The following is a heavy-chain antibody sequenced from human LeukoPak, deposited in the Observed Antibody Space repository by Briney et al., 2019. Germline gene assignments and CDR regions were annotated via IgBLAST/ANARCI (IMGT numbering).Heavy chain of an antibody. Sequence: GGSLRLSCAASGFTSTIYWMSWVRQAPGKGLEWVANIKQDGSEEYYVDSVKGRFTISRDNAKNSLYLQMNSLRAEDTAVYYCARDTGGSGWYSDYWGQGTLVTVSS. V-gene: IGHV3-7*05. CDR2: IKQDGSEE. CDR3: ARDTGGSGWYSDY. CDR1: GFTSTIYW. D-gene: IGHD6-19*01. J-gene: IGHJ4*02.